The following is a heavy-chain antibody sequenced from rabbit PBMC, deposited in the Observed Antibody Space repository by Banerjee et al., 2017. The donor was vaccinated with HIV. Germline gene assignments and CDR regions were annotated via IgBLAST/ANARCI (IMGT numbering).Heavy chain of an antibody. CDR2: IDPVFDIK. CDR3: VREAGYAGYGDGNL. D-gene: IGHD7-1*01. J-gene: IGHJ4*01. Sequence: QEQLVESGGGLVQPGGSLKLSCKASGFDFSSYGVSWVRQAPGKGLQWIGYIDPVFDIKYYASWVNGRFTVSSHNAQNMLYLQLNSLTAADTATYFCVREAGYAGYGDGNLWGPGTLVTVS. V-gene: IGHV1S47*01. CDR1: GFDFSSYG.